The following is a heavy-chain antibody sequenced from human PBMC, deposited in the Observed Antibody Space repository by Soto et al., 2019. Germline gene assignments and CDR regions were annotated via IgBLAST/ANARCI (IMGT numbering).Heavy chain of an antibody. J-gene: IGHJ4*02. V-gene: IGHV3-23*01. CDR1: GFTFSNYA. D-gene: IGHD3-10*01. CDR3: AKDTMVRGVIITPFFDC. Sequence: SLRLSCAASGFTFSNYAMGWVRQAPGKGLEWVSTVSGSGGSTYYADSVKGRFTISRDNSKNTLYLQMISLRAEDTAVYYCAKDTMVRGVIITPFFDCWGQGTLVTVSS. CDR2: VSGSGGST.